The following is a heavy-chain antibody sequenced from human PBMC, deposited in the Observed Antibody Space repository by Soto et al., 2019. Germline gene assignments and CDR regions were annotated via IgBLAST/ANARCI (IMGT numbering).Heavy chain of an antibody. CDR2: IVVGSGNT. CDR3: AADDTYYYDSSGYYTPYYFDY. CDR1: GFTFTSSA. J-gene: IGHJ4*02. D-gene: IGHD3-22*01. Sequence: SVKVSCKASGFTFTSSAVQWVRQARGQRLEWIGWIVVGSGNTNYAQKFQERVTITRDMSTGTAYMELSSLRSEDTAVYYCAADDTYYYDSSGYYTPYYFDYWGQGTLVTVSS. V-gene: IGHV1-58*01.